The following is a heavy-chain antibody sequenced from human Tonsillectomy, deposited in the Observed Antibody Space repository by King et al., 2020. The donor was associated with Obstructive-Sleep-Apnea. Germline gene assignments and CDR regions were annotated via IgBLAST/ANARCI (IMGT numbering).Heavy chain of an antibody. Sequence: QLQESGPGLVKPSETLYLTCTVSGCSISSSSYYWGLIRQPPGKGREWIGGIYYSGSTVYTPSHKIRVTISVDTSKNPFSLKMSSVTAADTAVYYCARTWVPGKVVTPPWWFDPWGQGTLVTVSS. J-gene: IGHJ5*02. V-gene: IGHV4-39*07. D-gene: IGHD4-23*01. CDR1: GCSISSSSYY. CDR3: ARTWVPGKVVTPPWWFDP. CDR2: IYYSGST.